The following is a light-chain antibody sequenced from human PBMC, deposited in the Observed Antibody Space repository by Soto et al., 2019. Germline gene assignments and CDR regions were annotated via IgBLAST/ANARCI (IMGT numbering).Light chain of an antibody. CDR2: AAS. J-gene: IGKJ1*01. V-gene: IGKV1-39*01. CDR3: QQSYNTPRT. Sequence: DIQMTQSPSSLSASVGDRVTITCRASQSITSYLNWYQQKPGKAPKVVIYAASILQSGVPSRFSGSGSGTDFTLTISSLQPEDFATYYCQQSYNTPRTFGQGTKVDI. CDR1: QSITSY.